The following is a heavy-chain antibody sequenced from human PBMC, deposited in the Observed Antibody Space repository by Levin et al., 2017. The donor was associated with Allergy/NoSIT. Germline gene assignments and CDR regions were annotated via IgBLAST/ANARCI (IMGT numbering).Heavy chain of an antibody. Sequence: PSQTLSLTCAVSGGSISSGGYSWSWIRQPPGKGLEWIGYIYHSGSTYYNPSLKSRVTISVDRSKNQFSLKLSSVTAADTAVYYCASHCISTSCYVDGEIDYWGQGTLVTVSS. CDR2: IYHSGST. D-gene: IGHD2-2*01. V-gene: IGHV4-30-2*01. CDR1: GGSISSGGYS. CDR3: ASHCISTSCYVDGEIDY. J-gene: IGHJ4*02.